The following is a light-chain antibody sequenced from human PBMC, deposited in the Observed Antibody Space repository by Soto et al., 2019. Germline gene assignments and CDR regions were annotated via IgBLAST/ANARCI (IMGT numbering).Light chain of an antibody. Sequence: QSALTQPRSVSGSPGQSVTISCTGTSNYVSWYQQHPGKAPKLMIYDVNKRPSGVPDRFSGSKSGNTASLTISGLQADDEAGYFCCSFAGSYTSYVFGTGTKVTVL. CDR2: DVN. V-gene: IGLV2-11*01. CDR1: SNY. CDR3: CSFAGSYTSYV. J-gene: IGLJ1*01.